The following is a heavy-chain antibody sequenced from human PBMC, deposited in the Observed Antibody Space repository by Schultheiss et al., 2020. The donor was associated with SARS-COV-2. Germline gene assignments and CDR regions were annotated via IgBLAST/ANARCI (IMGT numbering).Heavy chain of an antibody. Sequence: SCPTLVKPTQTLTLTCTFSGFSLSTSGVGVGWIRQPPGKALEWLAHIFSNDEKSYSTSLKSRLTISKDTSKNQVVLTMTNMDPVDTATYYCAQLDYDFWSGFSFDPWGQGTLVTVSS. D-gene: IGHD3-3*01. J-gene: IGHJ5*02. V-gene: IGHV2-5*01. CDR2: IFSNDEK. CDR1: GFSLSTSGVG. CDR3: AQLDYDFWSGFSFDP.